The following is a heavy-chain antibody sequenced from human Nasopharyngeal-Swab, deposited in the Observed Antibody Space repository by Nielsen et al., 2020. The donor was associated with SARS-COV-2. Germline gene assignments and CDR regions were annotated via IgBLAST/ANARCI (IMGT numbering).Heavy chain of an antibody. Sequence: ESLKISCTVSGGSISSSDYYWAWIRQPPGRGLEWIGNIYYGGNNYYNPSLKSRVTISVDTSKNQFSLRLSSVTAADTAVYYCARHPGRLYRDYFDYWGQGTLVTVSS. J-gene: IGHJ4*02. CDR3: ARHPGRLYRDYFDY. D-gene: IGHD3-3*01. CDR2: IYYGGNN. V-gene: IGHV4-39*01. CDR1: GGSISSSDYY.